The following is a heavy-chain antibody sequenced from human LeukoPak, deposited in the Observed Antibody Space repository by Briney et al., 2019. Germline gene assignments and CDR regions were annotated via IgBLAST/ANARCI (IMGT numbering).Heavy chain of an antibody. CDR1: GFTFSSYS. Sequence: PGGSLRLSRAASGFTFSSYSMNWVRQAPGKGLEWVSSITSSGSYIYYADSVKGRFTISRDNAKNSLYLQMNSLRAEDTAVYYCARYDLAMSFDYWAQGTLVTVSS. J-gene: IGHJ4*02. CDR2: ITSSGSYI. CDR3: ARYDLAMSFDY. D-gene: IGHD3/OR15-3a*01. V-gene: IGHV3-21*01.